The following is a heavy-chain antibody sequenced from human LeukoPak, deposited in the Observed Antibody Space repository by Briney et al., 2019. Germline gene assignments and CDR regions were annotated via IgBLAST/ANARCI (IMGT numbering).Heavy chain of an antibody. Sequence: GGSLRLSCAASGFTFSDYYMSWIRQAPGKGLEWVSYISRSGSTIYSADSVKGRFTISRDNAKNSLYLQMNSLRAEDTAVYYCARVWSGSHYFDYWGQGTLVTVSS. J-gene: IGHJ4*02. V-gene: IGHV3-11*01. CDR1: GFTFSDYY. CDR2: ISRSGSTI. CDR3: ARVWSGSHYFDY. D-gene: IGHD3-3*01.